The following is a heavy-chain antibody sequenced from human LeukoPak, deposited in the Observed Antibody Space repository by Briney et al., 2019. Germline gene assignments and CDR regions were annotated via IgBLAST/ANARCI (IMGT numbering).Heavy chain of an antibody. CDR1: GGSISSYY. CDR2: IYYSGST. CDR3: ARRGGLTLFGVVMEYYFDS. J-gene: IGHJ4*02. D-gene: IGHD3-3*01. V-gene: IGHV4-59*12. Sequence: SETLSLTCTVSGGSISSYYWSWIRQPPGKGLEWIGYIYYSGSTNYNPSLKSRVTISVDTSKNQFSLKLRSVTAADTAVYYCARRGGLTLFGVVMEYYFDSWGQGTLVTVSS.